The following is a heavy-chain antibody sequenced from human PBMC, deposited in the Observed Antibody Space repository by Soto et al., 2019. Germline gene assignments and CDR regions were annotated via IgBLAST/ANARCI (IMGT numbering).Heavy chain of an antibody. V-gene: IGHV3-23*01. CDR2: ISGSGGST. D-gene: IGHD3-9*01. Sequence: EVQLLESGGGLVQPGGSLRLSCAASGFTFSSYAMSWVRQAPGKGLEWVSAISGSGGSTYYADSVKGRFTISRDNSKNKLYLQMNSLRAEDTAVYYCAKDGEYYDILTGYYKGWYFDYWGQGTLVTVSS. J-gene: IGHJ4*02. CDR1: GFTFSSYA. CDR3: AKDGEYYDILTGYYKGWYFDY.